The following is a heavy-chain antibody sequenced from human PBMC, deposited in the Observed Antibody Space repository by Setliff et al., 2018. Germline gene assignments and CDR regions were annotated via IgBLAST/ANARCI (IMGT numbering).Heavy chain of an antibody. D-gene: IGHD6-13*01. J-gene: IGHJ6*02. V-gene: IGHV3-9*03. Sequence: GGSLRLSCAASGFTFSGYYMQWVRQAPGKGLEWVSGISWNSDTIGYADSVKGRFTISRDNAKKSLYLQMNSLRAEDMALYYCARDSAYSSRTSSMDVWGQGTTVTVSS. CDR2: ISWNSDTI. CDR1: GFTFSGYY. CDR3: ARDSAYSSRTSSMDV.